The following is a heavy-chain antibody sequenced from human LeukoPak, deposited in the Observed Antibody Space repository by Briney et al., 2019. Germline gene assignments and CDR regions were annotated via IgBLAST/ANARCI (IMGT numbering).Heavy chain of an antibody. CDR2: ISRNNGDL. Sequence: PGGSLRLSCAASGFSFGGYAMHWVRQPPGKGLEWVSGISRNNGDLHYADSVRGRFTVSRDNAKNSLYLQMNSLRVEDMALYYCVRGPGMAVEKRYFDYWGQGTLVTVSS. J-gene: IGHJ4*02. V-gene: IGHV3-9*03. D-gene: IGHD6-19*01. CDR1: GFSFGGYA. CDR3: VRGPGMAVEKRYFDY.